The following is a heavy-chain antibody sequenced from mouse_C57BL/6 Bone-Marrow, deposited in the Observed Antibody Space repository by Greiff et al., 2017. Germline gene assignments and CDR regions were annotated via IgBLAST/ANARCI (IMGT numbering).Heavy chain of an antibody. Sequence: QVQLQQPGAVLVKPGASVKLSCKASGYTFTNYWMHWVKQRPGQGLEWIGMMHPNGGSPDYNEKFKSEATLSVDKSSRTAYMELSSLTSEDSAVYYCARRAAYWGQGTLVTVSA. CDR2: MHPNGGSP. V-gene: IGHV1-64*01. J-gene: IGHJ3*01. CDR3: ARRAAY. CDR1: GYTFTNYW.